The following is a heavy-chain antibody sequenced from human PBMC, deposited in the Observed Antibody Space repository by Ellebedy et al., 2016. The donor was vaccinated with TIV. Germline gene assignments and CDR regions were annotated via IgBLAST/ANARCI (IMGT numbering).Heavy chain of an antibody. CDR1: GFTFSSYG. CDR2: ISYDGSNK. D-gene: IGHD2-2*01. V-gene: IGHV3-30*18. J-gene: IGHJ4*02. CDR3: AKEGSINSGGFDY. Sequence: GGSLRLXXAASGFTFSSYGMHWVRQAPGKGLEWVAVISYDGSNKYYADSVKGRFTISRDNSKNTLYLQMNSLRAEDTAVYYCAKEGSINSGGFDYWGQGTLVTVSS.